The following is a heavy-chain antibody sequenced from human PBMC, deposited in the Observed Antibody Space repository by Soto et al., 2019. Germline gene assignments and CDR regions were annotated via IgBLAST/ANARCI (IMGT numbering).Heavy chain of an antibody. D-gene: IGHD2-15*01. V-gene: IGHV1-69*01. CDR3: ARFLGYCSGGSCYAGGWYYYYGMDV. CDR2: IIPIFGTA. CDR1: GGTFSSYA. Sequence: QVQLVQSGAEVKKPGSSVKVSCKASGGTFSSYAISWVRQAPGQGLEWMGGIIPIFGTANYAQKFQGRVTITEDESTSTAYMELSSLRSEDTAVYYCARFLGYCSGGSCYAGGWYYYYGMDVWGQGTTVTVSS. J-gene: IGHJ6*02.